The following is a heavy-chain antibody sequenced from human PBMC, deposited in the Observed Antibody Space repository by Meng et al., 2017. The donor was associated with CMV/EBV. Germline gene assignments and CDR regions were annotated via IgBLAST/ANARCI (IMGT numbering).Heavy chain of an antibody. J-gene: IGHJ5*02. V-gene: IGHV4-4*07. CDR2: IYTSGST. CDR3: ARDLMNCSSTSCANWFDP. Sequence: QVQLQESGPGLVKPSGTLSLTCTVSVGSISSYYWSWIRQPAGKGLEWIGRIYTSGSTNYNPSLKSRVTMSVDTSKNQFSLKLSSVTAADTAVYYCARDLMNCSSTSCANWFDPWGQGTLVTVSS. CDR1: VGSISSYY. D-gene: IGHD2-2*01.